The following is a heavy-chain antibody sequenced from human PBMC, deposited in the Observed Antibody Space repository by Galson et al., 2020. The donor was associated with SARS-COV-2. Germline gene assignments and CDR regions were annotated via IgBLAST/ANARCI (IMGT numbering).Heavy chain of an antibody. CDR2: TNLYSVKA. CDR3: ARVSSWENFFLDC. CDR1: GFVFESYP. D-gene: IGHD1-26*01. J-gene: IGHJ4*02. Sequence: ASVKVSCKATGFVFESYPITWVRLAPGQGLEWLGWTNLYSVKAKITEKFQDRLSITSDISSDTVYLELRNLRSDDTAIYFCARVSSWENFFLDCWGQGTLVTVSS. V-gene: IGHV1-18*04.